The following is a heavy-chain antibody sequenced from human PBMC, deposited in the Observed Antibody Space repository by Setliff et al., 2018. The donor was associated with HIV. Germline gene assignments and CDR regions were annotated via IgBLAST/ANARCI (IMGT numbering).Heavy chain of an antibody. D-gene: IGHD3-3*01. V-gene: IGHV4-39*07. J-gene: IGHJ4*02. Sequence: ASETLSLTCTVSGGSISNKYYWSWIRQPPGKGLEWTGSIYHSGKTYYNPSLKSRLTISVDTSKNQCSLHLVSVTAADTAVYFCAREKSITSAWYGGYYFDYWGQGTTVTVSS. CDR3: AREKSITSAWYGGYYFDY. CDR2: IYHSGKT. CDR1: GGSISNKYY.